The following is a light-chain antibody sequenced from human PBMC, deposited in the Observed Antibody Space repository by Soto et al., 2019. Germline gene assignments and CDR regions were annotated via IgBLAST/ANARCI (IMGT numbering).Light chain of an antibody. CDR2: EGN. CDR3: CSYAGSSTYV. V-gene: IGLV2-23*01. J-gene: IGLJ1*01. Sequence: QSALTQPASVSGSPGQSITISCTGTSSDVGNYNLVSWYQQHPGKAPKLMIYEGNKRPSGVSNRFSGSKSGNTASLTISGLQAEDEADYYCCSYAGSSTYVFGTGTKLTV. CDR1: SSDVGNYNL.